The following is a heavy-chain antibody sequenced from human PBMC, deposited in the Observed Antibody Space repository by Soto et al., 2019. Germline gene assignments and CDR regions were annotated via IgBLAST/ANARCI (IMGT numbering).Heavy chain of an antibody. V-gene: IGHV3-33*01. J-gene: IGHJ4*02. CDR1: GFTIGSYA. CDR2: IFADGNNR. Sequence: QVHLVESGGGVVQSGTSLRLSCAASGFTIGSYAMHWVRQAPGKGLEWVALIFADGNNRYTDSVKGRFTISRDISRNTLYLQMNSLSVDDTAVFYCASDPPSASVGHYSLDYWGQGTLVTVSS. CDR3: ASDPPSASVGHYSLDY. D-gene: IGHD3-22*01.